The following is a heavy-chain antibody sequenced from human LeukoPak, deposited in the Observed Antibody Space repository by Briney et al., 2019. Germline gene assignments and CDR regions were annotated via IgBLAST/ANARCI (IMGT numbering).Heavy chain of an antibody. J-gene: IGHJ3*02. CDR1: GGSISNENW. CDR3: ATPNDAFNI. V-gene: IGHV4-4*02. Sequence: SGTLSLTCAVSGGSISNENWWSWVRQPPGKGPEWIGEIHHRGGTNYNPSLRSRVTISIDTSKNQFSLKLTSVTAADTAVYYCATPNDAFNIWGQGTMVTVSS. CDR2: IHHRGGT.